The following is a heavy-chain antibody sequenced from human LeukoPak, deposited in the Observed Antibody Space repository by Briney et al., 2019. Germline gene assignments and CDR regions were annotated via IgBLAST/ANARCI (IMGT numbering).Heavy chain of an antibody. V-gene: IGHV4-61*09. CDR3: ARAGGSVNDYNVIDN. J-gene: IGHJ4*02. CDR2: VYTSGSI. Sequence: SETLSLTCSVSGGSISSGSYYWSWIRQPAGKGLEWIGNVYTSGSINDNPSLKSRVTISVDTSKNQLSLKLNSVTAADTALYYCARAGGSVNDYNVIDNWGQGTLVTVSS. D-gene: IGHD5-24*01. CDR1: GGSISSGSYY.